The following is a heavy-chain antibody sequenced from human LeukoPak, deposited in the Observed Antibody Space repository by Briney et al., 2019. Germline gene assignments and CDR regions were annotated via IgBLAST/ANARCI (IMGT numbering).Heavy chain of an antibody. V-gene: IGHV3-30-3*01. CDR2: ISYDGSNK. D-gene: IGHD6-13*01. CDR1: GFTFSSYA. Sequence: PGGSLRLSCAASGFTFSSYAMHWVRQAPGKGLEWVAVISYDGSNKYYADSVKGRFTISRDNSKNTLYLQMNSLRAEDTAVYYCARPMGRQRLVRGGYFDYWGQGTLVTVSS. CDR3: ARPMGRQRLVRGGYFDY. J-gene: IGHJ4*02.